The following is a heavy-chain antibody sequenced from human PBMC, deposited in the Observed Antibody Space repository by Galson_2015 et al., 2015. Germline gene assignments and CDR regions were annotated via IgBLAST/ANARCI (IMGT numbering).Heavy chain of an antibody. D-gene: IGHD3-3*01. J-gene: IGHJ4*02. CDR2: IYPGDSDT. CDR1: GYIFASYW. CDR3: ARPRSVNKGYFDY. Sequence: QSGAEVKKPGESLKISCTGSGYIFASYWIGWVRQMPGKGLEWMGIIYPGDSDTRCSPSFQGQVTISIDKSISTAYLQWSSLKASDTAMYYCARPRSVNKGYFDYRGQGTLVTVSS. V-gene: IGHV5-51*01.